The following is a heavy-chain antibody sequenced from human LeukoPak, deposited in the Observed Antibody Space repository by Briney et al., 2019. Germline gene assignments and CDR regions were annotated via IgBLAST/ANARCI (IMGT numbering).Heavy chain of an antibody. CDR3: AKEAFRPALLDF. Sequence: GGSLRLSCAASGFTFSLSAMTWVRQPPGKELEWVATVSNSGAATYYADSVKGRFSISRGNSKNMVSLEMSNLRTDDTAIYYCAKEAFRPALLDFWGQGSLVTVSS. CDR1: GFTFSLSA. CDR2: VSNSGAAT. J-gene: IGHJ4*02. D-gene: IGHD2-21*01. V-gene: IGHV3-23*01.